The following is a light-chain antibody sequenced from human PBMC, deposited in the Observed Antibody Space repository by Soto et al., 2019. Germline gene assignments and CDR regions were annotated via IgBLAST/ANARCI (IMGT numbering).Light chain of an antibody. CDR2: KAS. Sequence: DIQMTQSPSTLSASVGDRVSINCRASQSISAWLAWYQQKPGKAPRLLIYKASTLEIGVPSRFSGSGSGTEFTLTISSLQSEDFAVYYCQPYNNWPLTFGGGTKVDIK. CDR1: QSISAW. CDR3: QPYNNWPLT. J-gene: IGKJ4*01. V-gene: IGKV1-5*03.